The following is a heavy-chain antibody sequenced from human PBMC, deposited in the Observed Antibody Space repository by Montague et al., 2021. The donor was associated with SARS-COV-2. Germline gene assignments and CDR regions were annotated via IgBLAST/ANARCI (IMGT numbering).Heavy chain of an antibody. J-gene: IGHJ6*02. CDR2: IKQDGSEK. D-gene: IGHD3-10*01. CDR1: GFTFSSYW. CDR3: ARGGLYYYGSGSYWLPEHYYYYGMDV. Sequence: SLRLSCAASGFTFSSYWMSWVRQAPGKGLEWVANIKQDGSEKYYVDSVKGRFTISRDNAKNSLYLQMYSLRAEDTAVYYCARGGLYYYGSGSYWLPEHYYYYGMDVWGQGTTVTVSS. V-gene: IGHV3-7*01.